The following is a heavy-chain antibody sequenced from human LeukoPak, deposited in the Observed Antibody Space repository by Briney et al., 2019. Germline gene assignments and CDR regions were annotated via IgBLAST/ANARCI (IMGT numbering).Heavy chain of an antibody. Sequence: GGSLRLSCAASGPSYIDSYMTWIRKPPGKGREWVAVIAYDGSRAFYADSVKGRFTISRDNSKNTMSVQMDDLRAEDTAVYYCTRYNNDHFDYWGQGTLVTVSS. D-gene: IGHD1-14*01. CDR1: GPSYIDSY. J-gene: IGHJ4*02. CDR2: IAYDGSRA. V-gene: IGHV3-33*08. CDR3: TRYNNDHFDY.